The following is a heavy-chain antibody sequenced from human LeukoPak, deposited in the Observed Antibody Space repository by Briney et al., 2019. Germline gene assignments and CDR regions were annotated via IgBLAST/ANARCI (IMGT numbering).Heavy chain of an antibody. CDR3: AKEGRSTTPGY. V-gene: IGHV3-21*01. Sequence: GGSLRLSCAASGFTFSSSDMDWVRQAPGKGLEWVASISSSSSLIYYTDSVKGRFTISRDNAKNSLYLQMNRLRAEDTAVYFCAKEGRSTTPGYWGQGTLVTVSS. CDR2: ISSSSSLI. J-gene: IGHJ4*02. CDR1: GFTFSSSD. D-gene: IGHD6-13*01.